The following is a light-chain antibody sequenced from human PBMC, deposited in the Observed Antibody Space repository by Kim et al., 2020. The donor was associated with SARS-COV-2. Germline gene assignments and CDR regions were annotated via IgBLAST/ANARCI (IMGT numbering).Light chain of an antibody. CDR3: HVWDSTSDRHVV. J-gene: IGLJ2*01. V-gene: IGLV3-21*04. CDR1: NIESKS. CDR2: YDS. Sequence: SYELTQPPSVSVAPGKTASITCGGNNIESKSVHWYQQKPGQAPVLVIYYDSDRPSGIPERFSGANSGNTATLTISRVEAGDEADYYCHVWDSTSDRHVVFRGGTHLTVL.